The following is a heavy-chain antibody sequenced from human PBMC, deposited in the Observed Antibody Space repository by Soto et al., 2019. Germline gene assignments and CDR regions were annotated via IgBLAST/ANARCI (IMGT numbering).Heavy chain of an antibody. J-gene: IGHJ6*02. Sequence: SETLSLTCTVSGGSISSYYWSWIRQPPGKGLEWIGYIYYSGSTNYNPSLKSRVTISVDTSKNQFSLKLSSVTAADTAVYYCARGEGIAVAGYYYGMDVWGQGTTVTVSS. CDR2: IYYSGST. D-gene: IGHD6-19*01. CDR1: GGSISSYY. V-gene: IGHV4-59*01. CDR3: ARGEGIAVAGYYYGMDV.